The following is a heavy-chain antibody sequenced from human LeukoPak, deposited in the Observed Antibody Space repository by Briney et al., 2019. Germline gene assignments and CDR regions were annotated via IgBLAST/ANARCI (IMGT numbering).Heavy chain of an antibody. CDR3: AGESEAGRAEYYFDY. Sequence: PSETLSLTCTVSGGSISSYYWSWIRQPPGKGLEWIGYIYYSGSTNYNPSLKSRVTISVDTSKNQFSLKLSSVTAADTAVYYCAGESEAGRAEYYFDYWGKGTLVTVSS. V-gene: IGHV4-59*01. CDR1: GGSISSYY. CDR2: IYYSGST. D-gene: IGHD6-13*01. J-gene: IGHJ4*02.